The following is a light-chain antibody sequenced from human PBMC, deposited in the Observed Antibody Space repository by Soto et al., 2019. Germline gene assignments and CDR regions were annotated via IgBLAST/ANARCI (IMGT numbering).Light chain of an antibody. CDR1: QSISRY. CDR2: DAS. Sequence: EIVLTQSPATLSLSPGERATLSCRASQSISRYLAWYQQKPGQAPRLLIYDASNRATGIPVRVSGSGSGTDFTLTISSLEPEDFAVYYCQQRSNWITFGQGTRLEIK. CDR3: QQRSNWIT. V-gene: IGKV3-11*01. J-gene: IGKJ5*01.